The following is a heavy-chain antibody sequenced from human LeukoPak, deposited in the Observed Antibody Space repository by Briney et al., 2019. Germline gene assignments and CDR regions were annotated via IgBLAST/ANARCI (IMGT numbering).Heavy chain of an antibody. Sequence: SETLSLTCAVYGGSFSGYYWSWIRQPPGKGLEWIGEISHSGSTNYNPSLKSRVTISVDTSKNQFSLKLSSVTAADTAVYYCARGGGDYGFARWGQGTLVTVSS. CDR1: GGSFSGYY. CDR3: ARGGGDYGFAR. D-gene: IGHD4-17*01. V-gene: IGHV4-34*01. CDR2: ISHSGST. J-gene: IGHJ4*02.